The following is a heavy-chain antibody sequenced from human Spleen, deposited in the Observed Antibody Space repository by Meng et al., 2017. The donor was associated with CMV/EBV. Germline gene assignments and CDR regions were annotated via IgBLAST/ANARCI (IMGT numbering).Heavy chain of an antibody. J-gene: IGHJ3*02. CDR1: GYTFTGYY. Sequence: KASGYTFTGYYMHWVRQAPGQGLEWMAWINPNSGDTNYAQKFQGRVTMTRDTSIRTAYMDLSRLRSDDTAVYYCVRGTGSSFGAFDIWGQGTMVTVSS. CDR2: INPNSGDT. V-gene: IGHV1-2*02. CDR3: VRGTGSSFGAFDI. D-gene: IGHD6-13*01.